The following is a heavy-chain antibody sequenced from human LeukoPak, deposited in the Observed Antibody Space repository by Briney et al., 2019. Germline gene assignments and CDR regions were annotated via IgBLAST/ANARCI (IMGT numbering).Heavy chain of an antibody. D-gene: IGHD3-10*01. V-gene: IGHV3-23*01. CDR2: IGGSRGST. CDR3: AKDPLGSETLDY. Sequence: GGSLRLSCAASGFTFSNYAMSRVRQAPGKRLECGSAIGGSRGSTYYEDCGKGRFTISRDNSKNTLYLQMNSLRVEDTAIYYCAKDPLGSETLDYWGQGTLVTVSS. CDR1: GFTFSNYA. J-gene: IGHJ4*02.